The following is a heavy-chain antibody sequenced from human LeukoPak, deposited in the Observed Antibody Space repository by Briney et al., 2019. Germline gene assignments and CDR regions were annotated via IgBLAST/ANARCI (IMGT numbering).Heavy chain of an antibody. V-gene: IGHV1-69*05. Sequence: SVKVSCKASGGTFSSYAISWVRQAPGQGLEWMGGIIPIFGTANYAQKFQGRVTITTDESTSTAYMELSSLRPEDTAVYYCARGVDYTNNWYSLDYWGQGTLVTVSS. J-gene: IGHJ4*02. CDR3: ARGVDYTNNWYSLDY. CDR1: GGTFSSYA. CDR2: IIPIFGTA. D-gene: IGHD6-13*01.